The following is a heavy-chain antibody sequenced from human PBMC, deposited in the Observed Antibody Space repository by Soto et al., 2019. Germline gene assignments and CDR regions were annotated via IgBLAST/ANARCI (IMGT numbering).Heavy chain of an antibody. J-gene: IGHJ4*02. CDR1: GYSFTDYW. CDR2: IYPGDSDT. D-gene: IGHD5-12*01. CDR3: ATRYSGSYYFDY. Sequence: PGESLKISCKASGYSFTDYWIAWVRQMPGKGPEWMGLIYPGDSDTRYNPSFQGQVTISADKSVTTIYLQWSSLKASDTAMSYCATRYSGSYYFDYWGQGTLVTVSS. V-gene: IGHV5-51*01.